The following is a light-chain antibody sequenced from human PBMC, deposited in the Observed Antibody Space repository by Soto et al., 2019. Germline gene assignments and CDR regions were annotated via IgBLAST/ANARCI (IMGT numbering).Light chain of an antibody. CDR3: QEYIQWPPGM. Sequence: DIVVTQSPATLSASPGERVTLSCRASQFGSSRLAWYQHRPGQVPRLLIYDTSTRAPGISARFSGSGSGTEFTFTIHSLQSEDFAVYYCQEYIQWPPGMFGPGTTVDIK. CDR1: QFGSSR. V-gene: IGKV3-15*01. J-gene: IGKJ1*01. CDR2: DTS.